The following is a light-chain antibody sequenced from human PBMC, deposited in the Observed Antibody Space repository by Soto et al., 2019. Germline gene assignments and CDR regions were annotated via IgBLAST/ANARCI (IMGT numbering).Light chain of an antibody. Sequence: IQTTQSPSTLSASVGDRVTITCRASQSISSWLAWYQQKPGKAPKLLIYDASNLETGVPSRFSGSGSGTDFTFTISSLQPEDIATYYCQQYDNLPITFGQGTRLEIK. CDR3: QQYDNLPIT. CDR1: QSISSW. CDR2: DAS. V-gene: IGKV1-33*01. J-gene: IGKJ5*01.